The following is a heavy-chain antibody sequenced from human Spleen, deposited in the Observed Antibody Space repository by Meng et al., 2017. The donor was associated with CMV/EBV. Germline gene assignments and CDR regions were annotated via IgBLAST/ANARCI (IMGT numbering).Heavy chain of an antibody. CDR2: MKRQADCGTT. V-gene: IGHV3-15*01. CDR1: LANAW. D-gene: IGHD3-22*01. CDR3: TTAEHYDNRVVGSLDY. J-gene: IGHJ4*02. Sequence: LANAWMSWVRQAGGKGLDRVGRMKRQADCGTTDHAAPVKGRFTTSRHDSENTLYLQMNSLKGEDTAVYYCTTAEHYDNRVVGSLDYWGQGTLVTVSS.